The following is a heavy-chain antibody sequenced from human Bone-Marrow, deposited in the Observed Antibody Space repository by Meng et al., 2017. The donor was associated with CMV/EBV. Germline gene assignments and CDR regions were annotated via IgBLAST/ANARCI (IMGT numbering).Heavy chain of an antibody. V-gene: IGHV1-2*02. Sequence: ASVKVSCKASGYTFTGYYMHWVRQAPGQGLEWMGWINPNSGGTNYAQKFQGRVTMTRDTSISTAYMERSRLRSDDTAVYYCARETASSWNEGWFDPWGQGTLVTVSS. J-gene: IGHJ5*02. CDR2: INPNSGGT. CDR3: ARETASSWNEGWFDP. D-gene: IGHD6-13*01. CDR1: GYTFTGYY.